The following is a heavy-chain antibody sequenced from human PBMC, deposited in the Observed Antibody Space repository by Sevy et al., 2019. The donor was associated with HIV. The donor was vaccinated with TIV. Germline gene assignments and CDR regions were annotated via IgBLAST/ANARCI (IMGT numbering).Heavy chain of an antibody. V-gene: IGHV3-23*01. Sequence: GGSLRLSCAASGFTFSSYAMSWVRQAPGKGLEWVSGVSVRSGSTYYADSVKGRFTISRDNSKNTLYLDMNSLRAEDTAIYYCVKDQGQLLQYYFDYWGQGTLVTVSS. J-gene: IGHJ4*02. CDR1: GFTFSSYA. D-gene: IGHD2-2*01. CDR3: VKDQGQLLQYYFDY. CDR2: VSVRSGST.